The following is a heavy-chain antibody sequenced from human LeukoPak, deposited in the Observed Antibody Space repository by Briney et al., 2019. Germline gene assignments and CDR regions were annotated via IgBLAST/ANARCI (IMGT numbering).Heavy chain of an antibody. J-gene: IGHJ6*02. Sequence: GGSLRLSCAASGFTFSSYGMHWVRQAPGKGLEWVAVISYDGSNKYYADSVKGRFTISRDNSKNTLYLQMNSLRAEDTAVYYCARDLGYGSGSSYYYYYGMDVWGQGTTVTVSS. V-gene: IGHV3-30*03. CDR2: ISYDGSNK. CDR1: GFTFSSYG. CDR3: ARDLGYGSGSSYYYYYGMDV. D-gene: IGHD3-10*01.